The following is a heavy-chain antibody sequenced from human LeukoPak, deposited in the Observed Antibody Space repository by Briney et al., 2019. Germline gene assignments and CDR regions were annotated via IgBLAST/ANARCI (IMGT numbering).Heavy chain of an antibody. Sequence: GGSLRLSCAASGFTLKIYPMHWVRQAPGKGLEWLSVISHDGSDKNNADSVKGRFIISRDNSKNTIYLQLNSLRPEDTAMYYCAREGVQTTVDAFDIWGLGSMVIVSS. CDR2: ISHDGSDK. V-gene: IGHV3-30*04. CDR3: AREGVQTTVDAFDI. J-gene: IGHJ3*02. CDR1: GFTLKIYP. D-gene: IGHD4-17*01.